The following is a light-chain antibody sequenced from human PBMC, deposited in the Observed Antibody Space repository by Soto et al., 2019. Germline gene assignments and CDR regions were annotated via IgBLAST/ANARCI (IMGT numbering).Light chain of an antibody. CDR1: SGHSRYA. V-gene: IGLV4-69*01. CDR3: QTWGTGMGV. Sequence: QSVLTQSPSASASLVASVKLTCTLSSGHSRYAIAWHQQQPEKGPRYLMKLNSDGSHSKGDGIPDRFSGSSSGAERYLTISSLQSEEEADYYCQTWGTGMGVFGGGTQLTVL. CDR2: LNSDGSH. J-gene: IGLJ3*02.